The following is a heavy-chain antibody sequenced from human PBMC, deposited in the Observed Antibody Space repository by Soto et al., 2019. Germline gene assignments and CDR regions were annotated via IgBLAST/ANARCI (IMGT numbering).Heavy chain of an antibody. CDR1: GFTFSSYA. CDR2: IDGSGRNT. V-gene: IGHV3-23*01. D-gene: IGHD2-15*01. J-gene: IGHJ4*02. Sequence: EVQLLESGGGLVQPGGSLRLSCAASGFTFSSYAMSWVRQAPGKGLEWVSGIDGSGRNTYYADSVKGRFTISRDNSKNTLSVQMDSLRVEDTALYYCAKDGGSVCSGGTCYFQAPDYWGQGTLVPVSS. CDR3: AKDGGSVCSGGTCYFQAPDY.